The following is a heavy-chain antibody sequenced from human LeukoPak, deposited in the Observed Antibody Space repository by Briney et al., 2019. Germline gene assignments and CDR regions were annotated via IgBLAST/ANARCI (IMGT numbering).Heavy chain of an antibody. Sequence: GGSLRLSCAASGFTFSSYSMNWVRQAPGKGLEWVSSISSSSGYIYYADSVKGRFTISRDNAKNSLYLQMNSLRAEDTAVYYCARDNDDYWGQGTLVTVSS. CDR3: ARDNDDY. CDR1: GFTFSSYS. D-gene: IGHD1-1*01. V-gene: IGHV3-21*01. J-gene: IGHJ4*02. CDR2: ISSSSGYI.